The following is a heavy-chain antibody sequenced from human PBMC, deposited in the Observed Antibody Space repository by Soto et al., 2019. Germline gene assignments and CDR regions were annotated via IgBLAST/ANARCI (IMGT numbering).Heavy chain of an antibody. Sequence: EVQLVESGGGLVQPGGSLRLSCAASGFTFSNYWMHWVRQAPGKGLVWVSRINGDGSNIRYADSVKGRFTISRDNAKNTLYLQMNSLRGEVTAVYYCARASIPGAYGGQGILVTVSS. CDR1: GFTFSNYW. CDR3: ARASIPGAY. CDR2: INGDGSNI. J-gene: IGHJ4*02. V-gene: IGHV3-74*01.